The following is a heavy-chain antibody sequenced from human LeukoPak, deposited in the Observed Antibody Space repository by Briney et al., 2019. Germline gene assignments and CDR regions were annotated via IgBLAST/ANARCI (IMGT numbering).Heavy chain of an antibody. Sequence: GESLKISCKGSGYSFTSYWIAWVRQMPGKGLEWMLIIYPGDSDTRYSPSFQGQVTISADKSISTAYLQWSSLKASDTAMYYCARRTYCSSTSCFPYYFDYWGQGTLVTVSS. D-gene: IGHD2-2*01. V-gene: IGHV5-51*01. CDR2: IYPGDSDT. CDR1: GYSFTSYW. CDR3: ARRTYCSSTSCFPYYFDY. J-gene: IGHJ4*02.